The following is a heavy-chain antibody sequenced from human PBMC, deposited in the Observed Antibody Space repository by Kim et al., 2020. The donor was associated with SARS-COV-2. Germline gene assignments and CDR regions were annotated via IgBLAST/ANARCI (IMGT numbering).Heavy chain of an antibody. CDR3: ARVEGALVRGVLGY. CDR1: GYTFTGFY. V-gene: IGHV1-2*06. D-gene: IGHD3-10*01. CDR2: INPNGGGT. Sequence: ASVKVSCKASGYTFTGFYLHWVRQAPGQGLEWMGRINPNGGGTDYAQKFQGRVTMTRDSSISTAYMELRSLTSDDTAMYFCARVEGALVRGVLGYWGQGT. J-gene: IGHJ4*02.